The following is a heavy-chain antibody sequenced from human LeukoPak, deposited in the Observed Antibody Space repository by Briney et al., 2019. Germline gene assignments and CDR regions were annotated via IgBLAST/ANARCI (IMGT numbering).Heavy chain of an antibody. V-gene: IGHV3-21*01. D-gene: IGHD5-24*01. J-gene: IGHJ3*01. CDR1: GFTFSTYS. CDR3: ARDRDGYTLDV. Sequence: GGSLRLSCAASGFTFSTYSMNWVRQAPEKGLEWVSSITSSSSYIYYADSVKGRFTISRDNAQNSLFLQMHSLRGEDTAVYYFARDRDGYTLDVFGQWIMVIV. CDR2: ITSSSSYI.